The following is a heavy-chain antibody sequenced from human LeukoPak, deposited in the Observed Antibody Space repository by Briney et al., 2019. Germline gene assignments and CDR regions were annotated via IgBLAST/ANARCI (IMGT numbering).Heavy chain of an antibody. V-gene: IGHV1-69*13. CDR3: ARDRQKLVPGASWFDP. J-gene: IGHJ5*02. CDR2: IIPTFGTA. CDR1: GGTFSSYA. D-gene: IGHD6-13*01. Sequence: SVKVSCKASGGTFSSYAISWVRQAPGQGLEWMGGIIPTFGTANYAQKFKGRVKITAAESTSTAYMELSSLRSEDTAVYYCARDRQKLVPGASWFDPWGQGTLVTVSS.